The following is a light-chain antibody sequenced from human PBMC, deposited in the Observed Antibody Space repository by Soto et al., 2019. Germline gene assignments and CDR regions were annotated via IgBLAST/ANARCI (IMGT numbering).Light chain of an antibody. CDR3: QQYDSYPWT. CDR2: AAS. Sequence: DIQMTQSPSTLSASVGYRVTITCRASQSIGSLLAWYQQKPGRAPKLLIYAASSLESGVPSRFSGSGSGTEFTLTISSLQPDDFATYYCQQYDSYPWTFGQGTTGDIK. J-gene: IGKJ1*01. V-gene: IGKV1-5*01. CDR1: QSIGSL.